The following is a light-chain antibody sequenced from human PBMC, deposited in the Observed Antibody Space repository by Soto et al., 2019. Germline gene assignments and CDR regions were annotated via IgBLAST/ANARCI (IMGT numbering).Light chain of an antibody. CDR2: WAS. V-gene: IGKV4-1*01. CDR3: QQYYSTPIT. J-gene: IGKJ5*01. Sequence: DIVMTQSPDSLAVSLGERATINCKSSQSVLYSSNNKNYLTWYQQKPGQPPKLLIYWASTRASGVPERFSGSGSGTDFTLTISSLQAEDVAVYYCQQYYSTPITFGQGTRLEIK. CDR1: QSVLYSSNNKNY.